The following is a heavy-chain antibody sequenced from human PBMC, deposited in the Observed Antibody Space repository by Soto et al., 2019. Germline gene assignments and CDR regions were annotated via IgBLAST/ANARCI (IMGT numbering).Heavy chain of an antibody. Sequence: GASVKVSCKASGYTFTIYDINWVLQATGQGLEWMGWMNPNSGNTGYAQKFQGRVTMTRNTSISTAYMELSSLRSEDTAVYYCARGTGSCGSCLGGDAFVIWCQGTRVSV. CDR1: GYTFTIYD. J-gene: IGHJ3*02. CDR3: ARGTGSCGSCLGGDAFVI. CDR2: MNPNSGNT. D-gene: IGHD2-15*01. V-gene: IGHV1-8*01.